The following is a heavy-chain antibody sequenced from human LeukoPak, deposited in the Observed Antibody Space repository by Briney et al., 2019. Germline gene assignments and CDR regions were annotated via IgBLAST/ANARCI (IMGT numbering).Heavy chain of an antibody. Sequence: GGSLRLSCVGSGFTISNYWMHWVRQAPGTGLMWVSRIHPDGRITTYADSVKGRFTVSRDNAKNTLYLQMNSLRAEDTAVYYCVRGDGDLFDFWGQGTLVSVSS. J-gene: IGHJ4*02. CDR1: GFTISNYW. V-gene: IGHV3-74*03. CDR3: VRGDGDLFDF. CDR2: IHPDGRIT. D-gene: IGHD4-17*01.